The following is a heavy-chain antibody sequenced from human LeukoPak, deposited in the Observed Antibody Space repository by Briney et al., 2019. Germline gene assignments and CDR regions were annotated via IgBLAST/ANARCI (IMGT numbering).Heavy chain of an antibody. CDR1: GFIFSNFW. CDR3: ARKRYFDY. J-gene: IGHJ4*02. Sequence: GGSLRLSCEASGFIFSNFWMSWVRQAPGKGLEWVANIKQGGSEKYYVDSVRGRFTISRDNAKNSLNLQMNSLRAEDTAVYYCARKRYFDYWGQGTLVTVSS. CDR2: IKQGGSEK. V-gene: IGHV3-7*03.